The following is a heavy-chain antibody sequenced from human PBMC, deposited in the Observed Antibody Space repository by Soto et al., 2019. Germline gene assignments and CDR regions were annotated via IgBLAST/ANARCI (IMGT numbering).Heavy chain of an antibody. V-gene: IGHV4-34*01. Sequence: QVQLQQWGAGLLKPSETLSLTCAVSGGSFSGYYWSWIRQPPGKGLEWIGEINHSGSTNYNPSLKSRVTISVDTSKNQFSLKLSSVTAADTAVYYCARKVLLYYFDYWGQGTLVTVSS. CDR2: INHSGST. CDR3: ARKVLLYYFDY. D-gene: IGHD1-26*01. J-gene: IGHJ4*02. CDR1: GGSFSGYY.